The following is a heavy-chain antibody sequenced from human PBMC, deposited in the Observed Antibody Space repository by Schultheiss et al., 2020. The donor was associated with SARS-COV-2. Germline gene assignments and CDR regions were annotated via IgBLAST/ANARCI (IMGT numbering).Heavy chain of an antibody. J-gene: IGHJ4*02. CDR3: AREGGYRGFDY. D-gene: IGHD6-25*01. Sequence: GESLKISCKASGYTFTSYYMHWVRQAPGQGLEWMGIINPSGGSTSYAQKFQGRVTMTRDTSTSTVYMELSSLRSEDTAVYYCAREGGYRGFDYWGQGTLVTVSS. CDR2: INPSGGST. V-gene: IGHV1-46*01. CDR1: GYTFTSYY.